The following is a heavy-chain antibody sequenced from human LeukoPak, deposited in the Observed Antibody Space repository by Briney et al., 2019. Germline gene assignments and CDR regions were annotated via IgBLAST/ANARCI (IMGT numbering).Heavy chain of an antibody. J-gene: IGHJ4*02. CDR1: GFTFSNYE. D-gene: IGHD3-16*01. CDR3: ARAPICGGLCDYFDY. CDR2: ISSSGSTI. Sequence: GPLRLSCAASGFTFSNYEMNWVRQAPGKGLEWVSYISSSGSTIYYADSVKGRFNLSRDNAKNSLYLKMNSLRAEDTAVYYCARAPICGGLCDYFDYWGQGTLRTVSS. V-gene: IGHV3-48*03.